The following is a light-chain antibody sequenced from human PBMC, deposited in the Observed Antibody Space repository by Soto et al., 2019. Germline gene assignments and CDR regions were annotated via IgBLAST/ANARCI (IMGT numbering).Light chain of an antibody. Sequence: QPVLTQPASVSASPGQSITISCTGTSSDVGAYNYVSWYQQHPGKAPKLIIFDVNNRPSGVSNRFSGSKSGNTASLTISGLQAEDEADYYCSSFTTSTTLAFGGGTKLTVL. V-gene: IGLV2-14*03. CDR3: SSFTTSTTLA. J-gene: IGLJ2*01. CDR1: SSDVGAYNY. CDR2: DVN.